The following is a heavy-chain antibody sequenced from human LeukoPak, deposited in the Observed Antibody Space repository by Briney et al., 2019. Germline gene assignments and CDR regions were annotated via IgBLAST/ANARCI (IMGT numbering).Heavy chain of an antibody. Sequence: PSETLSLTCTVSGYSISSGYYWGWIRQPPGKGLEWIGSIYYSGSTYYNPSLKSRVTISVDTSKNQFSLKLSSVTAADTAVYYCAKEREYSSSSGVNWFDPWGQGTLVTVSS. CDR2: IYYSGST. V-gene: IGHV4-38-2*02. CDR3: AKEREYSSSSGVNWFDP. J-gene: IGHJ5*02. CDR1: GYSISSGYY. D-gene: IGHD6-6*01.